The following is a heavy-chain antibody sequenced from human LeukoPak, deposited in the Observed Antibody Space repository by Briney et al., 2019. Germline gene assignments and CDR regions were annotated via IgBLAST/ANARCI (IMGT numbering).Heavy chain of an antibody. J-gene: IGHJ3*02. CDR3: ARWGGAPDAFDI. CDR2: ISYDGSNE. V-gene: IGHV3-30-3*01. CDR1: GFTFSSYA. Sequence: GGSLRLSCAASGFTFSSYAMHWVRQAPGKGLEWVAVISYDGSNEDHADSVKGRFTISRDNAKNSLYLQMNSLRAEDTAVYYCARWGGAPDAFDIWGQGTMVTVSS. D-gene: IGHD3-16*01.